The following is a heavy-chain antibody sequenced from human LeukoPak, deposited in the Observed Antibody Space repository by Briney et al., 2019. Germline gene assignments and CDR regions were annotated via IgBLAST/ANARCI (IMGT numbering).Heavy chain of an antibody. Sequence: GGSLRLSCAASGFTFSSYAMHWVRQAPGKGLEWVAVISYDGSNKYYADSVKGRFTISGDNSKNTLYLQMNSLRAEDTAVYYCARAGALRFLEWLSPYYFDYWGQGTLVTVSS. J-gene: IGHJ4*02. CDR3: ARAGALRFLEWLSPYYFDY. V-gene: IGHV3-30-3*01. D-gene: IGHD3-3*01. CDR1: GFTFSSYA. CDR2: ISYDGSNK.